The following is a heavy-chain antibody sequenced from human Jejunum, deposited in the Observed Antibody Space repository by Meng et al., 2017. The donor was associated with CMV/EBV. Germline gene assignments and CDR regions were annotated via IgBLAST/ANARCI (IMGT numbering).Heavy chain of an antibody. Sequence: CAASGFTFSSYWMNWVRQAPGKGLEWVANIKEDGSEKYYVDSVEGRFTISRDNAKNSLYLQMNTLRAEETAVYYCARGWSWSFDYWGQGTLVTVSS. CDR1: GFTFSSYW. CDR3: ARGWSWSFDY. D-gene: IGHD3-10*01. CDR2: IKEDGSEK. V-gene: IGHV3-7*01. J-gene: IGHJ4*02.